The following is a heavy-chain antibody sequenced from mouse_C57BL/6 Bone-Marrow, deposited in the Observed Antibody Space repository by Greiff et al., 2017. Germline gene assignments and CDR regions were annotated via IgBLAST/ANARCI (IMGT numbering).Heavy chain of an antibody. V-gene: IGHV14-4*01. CDR1: GFNIKDDY. Sequence: VQLQQSGAELVRPGASVKLSCTASGFNIKDDYMHWVKQRPEQGLEWIGWIDPENGDTEYASKFQGKATITADTSSNTAYLQLSSLTSEDTAVYYCTTYGSSLWYFEVWGTGTTVTVSS. CDR3: TTYGSSLWYFEV. D-gene: IGHD1-1*01. CDR2: IDPENGDT. J-gene: IGHJ1*03.